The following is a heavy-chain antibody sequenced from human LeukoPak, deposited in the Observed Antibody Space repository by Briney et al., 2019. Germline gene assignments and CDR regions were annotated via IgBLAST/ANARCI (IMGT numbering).Heavy chain of an antibody. J-gene: IGHJ6*02. D-gene: IGHD4-17*01. CDR2: ISGSGTTM. CDR1: GFTFSSYT. Sequence: GGSLRLSCAASGFTFSSYTMNWVRQTPGKGLEWVSYISGSGTTMYYADSVKGRFTISRDNAKNSLYLQMNSLRAEDTAVYYCARVPTTYGMDVWGQGTTVTVSS. V-gene: IGHV3-48*01. CDR3: ARVPTTYGMDV.